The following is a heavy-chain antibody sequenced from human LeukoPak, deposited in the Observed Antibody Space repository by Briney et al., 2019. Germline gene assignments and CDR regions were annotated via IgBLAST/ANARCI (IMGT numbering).Heavy chain of an antibody. CDR2: IYTSGST. J-gene: IGHJ6*03. V-gene: IGHV4-4*07. CDR1: GGSISSYY. Sequence: SETLSLTCTVSGGSISSYYWSWIRQPAGKGLEWIGRIYTSGSTNYNPSLKSRVTMSVDTSKNQFSLKLSSVTAADTAVYYCARGANSPRGYYYYMDVWGKGTTVTVSS. D-gene: IGHD4-23*01. CDR3: ARGANSPRGYYYYMDV.